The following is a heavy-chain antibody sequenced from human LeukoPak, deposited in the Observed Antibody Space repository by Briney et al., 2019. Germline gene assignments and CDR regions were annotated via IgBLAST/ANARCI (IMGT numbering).Heavy chain of an antibody. J-gene: IGHJ4*02. CDR1: GGSFSGYY. V-gene: IGHV4-34*01. D-gene: IGHD1-26*01. CDR2: ISHSGST. Sequence: SETLSLTCAVYGGSFSGYYWSWIRQPPGKGLEWIGEISHSGSTYYNPSLKSRVTISVDTSKNQFSLKLSSVTAADTAVYYCARLGLYSGSYRDYWGQGTLVTVSS. CDR3: ARLGLYSGSYRDY.